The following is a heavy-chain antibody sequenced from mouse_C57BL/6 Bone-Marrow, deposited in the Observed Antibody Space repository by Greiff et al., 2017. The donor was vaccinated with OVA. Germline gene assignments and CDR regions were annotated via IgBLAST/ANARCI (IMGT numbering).Heavy chain of an antibody. CDR1: GYTFTSYW. CDR3: ARELAN. V-gene: IGHV1-64*01. J-gene: IGHJ3*01. CDR2: IHPNSGST. Sequence: QVHVKQPGAELVKPGASVKLSCKASGYTFTSYWMHWVKQRPGQGLEWIGMIHPNSGSTNYNEKFKSKATLTVDKASSTAYMQLSSLTNEDSAVYYCARELANWGQGTLVTVSA.